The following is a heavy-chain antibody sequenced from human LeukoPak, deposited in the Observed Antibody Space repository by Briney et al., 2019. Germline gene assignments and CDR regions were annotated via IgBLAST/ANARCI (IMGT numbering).Heavy chain of an antibody. J-gene: IGHJ6*03. D-gene: IGHD5-18*01. V-gene: IGHV1-2*06. CDR2: INPNSGGT. Sequence: ASVKVSCKASGYTFTGYCMHWVRQAPGQGLEWMGRINPNSGGTNYAQKFQGRVTMTRDTSISTAYMELSRLRSDDTAVYYCARDHEGAGYSYGNSYYYYYMDVWGKGTTVTVSS. CDR3: ARDHEGAGYSYGNSYYYYYMDV. CDR1: GYTFTGYC.